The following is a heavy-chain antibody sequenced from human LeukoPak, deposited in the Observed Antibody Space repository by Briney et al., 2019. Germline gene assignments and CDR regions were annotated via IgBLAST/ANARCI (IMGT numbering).Heavy chain of an antibody. V-gene: IGHV4-39*07. CDR2: IFYSGGT. CDR1: GGSINTPNYY. CDR3: ARGRLEAMWELLPYEAFDI. Sequence: SETLSLTCTVSGGSINTPNYYWGWIRQTPGKGLEWIGNIFYSGGTYYSPSLTSRVTISLDTSKNQFSLKLSSVTAADTAVYYCARGRLEAMWELLPYEAFDIWGQGTMVTVSS. D-gene: IGHD1-26*01. J-gene: IGHJ3*02.